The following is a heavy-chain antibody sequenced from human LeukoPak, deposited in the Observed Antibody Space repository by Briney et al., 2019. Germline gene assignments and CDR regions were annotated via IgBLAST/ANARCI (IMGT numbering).Heavy chain of an antibody. D-gene: IGHD5-18*01. J-gene: IGHJ4*02. CDR3: ARERFRGYSYGYFDY. CDR2: ISGSGGST. V-gene: IGHV3-23*01. Sequence: GGSLRLSCAASGFTFTNYPMIWVRQAPGRGLTWVSGISGSGGSTYYADSVKGRFTISRDNSKNTLYLQMNSLRAEDTAVYYCARERFRGYSYGYFDYWGQGTLVTVS. CDR1: GFTFTNYP.